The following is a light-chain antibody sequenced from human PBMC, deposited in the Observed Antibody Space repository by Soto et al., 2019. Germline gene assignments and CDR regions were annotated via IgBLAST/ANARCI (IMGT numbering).Light chain of an antibody. CDR1: QSISSW. J-gene: IGKJ1*01. CDR2: EAS. CDR3: QQYSSYSWT. Sequence: DIQMTQSPSTLPASVGDRVTITCRASQSISSWLAWYQQKPGKAPKLLIYEASSLEGGVPSRFSGRESGTEFALTISRLQPDDFATYYCQQYSSYSWTFGQGTKVDI. V-gene: IGKV1-5*03.